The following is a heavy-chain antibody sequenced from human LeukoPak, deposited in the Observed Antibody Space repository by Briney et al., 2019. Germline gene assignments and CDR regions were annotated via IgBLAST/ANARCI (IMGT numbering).Heavy chain of an antibody. CDR2: IKHDGSEK. CDR1: GFTFSSYW. D-gene: IGHD3-9*01. V-gene: IGHV3-7*01. Sequence: PGGSLRLSCAASGFTFSSYWMSWVRQAPGKGLEWVANIKHDGSEKYFVDSVKGRFTISRDNAKNSLYLQLDSLRAEDTAVYYCARSKRRYFDWLLSSDAFDIWGQGTMVTVSS. CDR3: ARSKRRYFDWLLSSDAFDI. J-gene: IGHJ3*02.